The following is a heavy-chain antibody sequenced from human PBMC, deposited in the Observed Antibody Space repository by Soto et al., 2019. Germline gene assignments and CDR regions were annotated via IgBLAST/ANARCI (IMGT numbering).Heavy chain of an antibody. CDR2: ITHSGST. D-gene: IGHD2-8*01. J-gene: IGHJ2*01. CDR3: ARDVMANNRYHWYFDL. Sequence: QVQLQQWGAGLLKPSETLSLTCAVYGGSFSGYYWSWIRQPPGKGLEWIGEITHSGSTNYNPSLKSRVTISVDTSKSQFSLKLSSVTAADTAVYYRARDVMANNRYHWYFDLWGRGTLVTVSS. V-gene: IGHV4-34*01. CDR1: GGSFSGYY.